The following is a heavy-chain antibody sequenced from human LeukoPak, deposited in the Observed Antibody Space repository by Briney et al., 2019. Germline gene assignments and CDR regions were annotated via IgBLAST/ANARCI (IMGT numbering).Heavy chain of an antibody. CDR3: ARDSYDYVWGSYRLYYYYYYMDV. CDR2: INPSGGST. D-gene: IGHD3-16*02. V-gene: IGHV1-46*01. Sequence: ASVKVSCKASGYTFTSYYMHWVRQAPGQGLEWMGIINPSGGSTSYAQKFQGRVTMTRDMSTSTVYMELSSLRSEDTAVYYCARDSYDYVWGSYRLYYYYYYMDVWGKGTTVTVSS. J-gene: IGHJ6*03. CDR1: GYTFTSYY.